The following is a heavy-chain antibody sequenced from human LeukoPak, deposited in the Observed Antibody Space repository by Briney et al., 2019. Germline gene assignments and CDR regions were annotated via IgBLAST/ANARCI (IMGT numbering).Heavy chain of an antibody. CDR2: IKSKTDGGTT. V-gene: IGHV3-15*01. D-gene: IGHD3-3*02. CDR3: TTEGHFWSGSYYFDY. CDR1: GFTFSNAW. Sequence: PVGSLRLSCAASGFTFSNAWMSWVRQAPGKGLKWVSRIKSKTDGGTTDYAAPVKGRFTISRDDSKNTLYLRMNSLKTEDTAVYYCTTEGHFWSGSYYFDYWGQGTLVTVSS. J-gene: IGHJ4*02.